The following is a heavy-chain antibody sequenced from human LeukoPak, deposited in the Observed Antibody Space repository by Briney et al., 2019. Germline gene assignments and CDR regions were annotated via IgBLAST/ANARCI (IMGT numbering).Heavy chain of an antibody. CDR3: ATGYRSAYSWDS. CDR1: GFTFSSYP. CDR2: ISGGSERI. J-gene: IGHJ4*02. V-gene: IGHV3-23*01. D-gene: IGHD5-12*01. Sequence: GGSLRLSCAASGFTFSSYPMTWVRQAPGKGLEWVSSISGGSERIFHADSVKGRFTISRDNFKNTLYLQLNSLRVEDAAVYYCATGYRSAYSWDSWGQGTLVTVSS.